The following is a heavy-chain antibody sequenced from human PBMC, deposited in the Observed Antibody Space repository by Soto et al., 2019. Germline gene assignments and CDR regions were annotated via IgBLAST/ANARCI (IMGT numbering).Heavy chain of an antibody. D-gene: IGHD2-15*01. CDR2: ISYDGSNK. CDR3: ARAGSSVLLLAWYDP. CDR1: GFTFSSYA. Sequence: PGGSLRLSCAASGFTFSSYAMHWVRQAPGKGLEWVAVISYDGSNKYYADSVKGRFTISRDNPKNTLYLQMNSLRAEDTAVYYCARAGSSVLLLAWYDPWGHGTLVTVSS. J-gene: IGHJ5*02. V-gene: IGHV3-30-3*01.